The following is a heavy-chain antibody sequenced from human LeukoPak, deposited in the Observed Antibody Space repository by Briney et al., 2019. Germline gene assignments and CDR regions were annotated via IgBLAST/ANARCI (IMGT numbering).Heavy chain of an antibody. CDR2: IYHSGNT. J-gene: IGHJ3*02. D-gene: IGHD3-9*01. CDR3: ARAYYDLLTGSRALDI. V-gene: IGHV4-30-2*01. Sequence: SETLSLTCAVSGGSINSGGYSWSWIRQPPGKGLEWIGNIYHSGNTYYNASLKSRVTISVDRSKNQVSLKLSSVTAADTAVYYCARAYYDLLTGSRALDIWGHGTMVTVSS. CDR1: GGSINSGGYS.